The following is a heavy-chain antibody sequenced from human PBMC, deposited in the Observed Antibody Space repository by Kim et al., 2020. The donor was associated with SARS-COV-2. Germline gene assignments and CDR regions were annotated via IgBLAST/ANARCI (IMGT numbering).Heavy chain of an antibody. CDR1: GFTFGDYA. J-gene: IGHJ4*02. Sequence: GGSLRLSCAASGFTFGDYAMHWVRQAPGKGLEWVSGISWNSGSIGYADSVKGRFTISRDNAKNSLYLQMNSLRAEDTALYYCAKGGYSSSWYGGGFDYWGQGTLVTVSS. CDR3: AKGGYSSSWYGGGFDY. V-gene: IGHV3-9*01. D-gene: IGHD6-13*01. CDR2: ISWNSGSI.